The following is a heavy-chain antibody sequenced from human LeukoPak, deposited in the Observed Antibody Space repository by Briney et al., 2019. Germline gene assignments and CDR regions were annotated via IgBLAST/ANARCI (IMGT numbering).Heavy chain of an antibody. J-gene: IGHJ4*02. CDR2: IYPGDSDT. D-gene: IGHD6-13*01. CDR3: ARVSDTGYSSSWDHFDY. CDR1: GYSFTSYW. V-gene: IGHV5-51*01. Sequence: GESLKISCKGSGYSFTSYWIGWVRQMPGKGLEWMGIIYPGDSDTRYSPSFQGQVTISADKSISTAYLQWSGLKASDTAMYYCARVSDTGYSSSWDHFDYWGQGTLVTVSS.